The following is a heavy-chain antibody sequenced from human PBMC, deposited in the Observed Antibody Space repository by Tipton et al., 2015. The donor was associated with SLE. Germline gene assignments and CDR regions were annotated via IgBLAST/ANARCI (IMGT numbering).Heavy chain of an antibody. J-gene: IGHJ3*01. CDR2: MYITGSA. V-gene: IGHV4-61*02. CDR3: ARQPFATRSGFDV. CDR1: GGSISSGSYY. Sequence: TLSLTCTVSGGSISSGSYYWSWIRQPAGKGLEWLGRMYITGSAIYNPSLKSRVTISVDTSKNQFSLKLSSVTAADAAVYYCARQPFATRSGFDVWGQGTMVTVSS. D-gene: IGHD6-25*01.